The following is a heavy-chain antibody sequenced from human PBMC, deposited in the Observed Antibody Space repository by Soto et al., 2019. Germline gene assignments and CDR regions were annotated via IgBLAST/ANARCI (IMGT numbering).Heavy chain of an antibody. Sequence: GGSLRLSCAASGFTSTRYSMNWVRQAPGKGLEWVSSISSTTNYIYYGDSMKGRFTISRDNAKNSLYLEMNSLRAEDTAVYYCARESEDLTSKFDYWCQATLVTVSS. J-gene: IGHJ4*02. CDR1: GFTSTRYS. CDR3: ARESEDLTSKFDY. CDR2: ISSTTNYI. V-gene: IGHV3-21*06.